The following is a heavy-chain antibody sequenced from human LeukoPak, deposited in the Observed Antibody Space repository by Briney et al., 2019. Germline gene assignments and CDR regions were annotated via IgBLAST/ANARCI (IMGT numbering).Heavy chain of an antibody. CDR3: AIVPTRFLEWLPSYYYYGMDV. V-gene: IGHV3-48*02. CDR2: ISSSSSTI. CDR1: GFTFSSYS. Sequence: GGSLRLSCAASGFTFSSYSMNWVRQAPGKGLEWVSYISSSSSTIYYADSVKGRFTISRDNAKNSLYLQMNSLRDEDTAVYYCAIVPTRFLEWLPSYYYYGMDVWGQGTTVTVSS. J-gene: IGHJ6*02. D-gene: IGHD3-3*01.